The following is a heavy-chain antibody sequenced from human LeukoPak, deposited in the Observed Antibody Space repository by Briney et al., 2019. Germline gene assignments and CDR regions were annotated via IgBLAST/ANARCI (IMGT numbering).Heavy chain of an antibody. CDR2: IYYSGST. D-gene: IGHD3-22*01. CDR1: GGSISSSSYY. Sequence: KPSETLSLTCTVSGGSISSSSYYWGWIRQPPGKGLEWIGSIYYSGSTYYNPSLKSRVTISVDTSKSQFSLKLSSVTAADTAVYYCARLVVSWHYFDYWGQGTLVTVSS. V-gene: IGHV4-39*01. J-gene: IGHJ4*02. CDR3: ARLVVSWHYFDY.